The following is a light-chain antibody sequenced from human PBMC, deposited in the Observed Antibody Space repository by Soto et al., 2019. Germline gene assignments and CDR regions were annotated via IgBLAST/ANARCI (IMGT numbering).Light chain of an antibody. CDR3: QQYYRSCT. V-gene: IGKV1-5*01. CDR1: QSVTDW. Sequence: DIQLTQSPSTLSASVGDRVTITCRASQSVTDWLARYQQKPGKAPKLLIYNASSLESGDPSRFSGSGSGTDFSLTISSLQHDEFATYYCQQYYRSCTFGQGTKVEIK. J-gene: IGKJ2*02. CDR2: NAS.